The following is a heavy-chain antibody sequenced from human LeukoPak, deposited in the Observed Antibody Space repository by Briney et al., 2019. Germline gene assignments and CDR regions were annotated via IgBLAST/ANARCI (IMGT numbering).Heavy chain of an antibody. CDR3: ARGQSSGLIRDY. D-gene: IGHD6-19*01. CDR2: ISAYNGNT. V-gene: IGHV1-18*01. J-gene: IGHJ4*02. Sequence: ASVTVSCTASGYTFTSYGISWVRQAPGQGLEWMGWISAYNGNTNYAQKLQGRVTMPTDTSTSTAYMELRSLRSDDTAVYYCARGQSSGLIRDYWGQGTLVTVSS. CDR1: GYTFTSYG.